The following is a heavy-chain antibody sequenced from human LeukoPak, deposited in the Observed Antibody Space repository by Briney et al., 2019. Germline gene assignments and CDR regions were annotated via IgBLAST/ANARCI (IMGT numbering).Heavy chain of an antibody. J-gene: IGHJ6*02. V-gene: IGHV1-18*01. CDR2: ISAYNGNT. CDR1: GYTFTSYG. Sequence: GASVKVSCKASGYTFTSYGISWVRQAPGQGLEWMGWISAYNGNTNYAQKLQGGVTMTTDTSTSTAYMELRSLRSDDTAVYYCARDSNDYHPQRSYGMDVWGQGTTVTVSS. D-gene: IGHD4/OR15-4a*01. CDR3: ARDSNDYHPQRSYGMDV.